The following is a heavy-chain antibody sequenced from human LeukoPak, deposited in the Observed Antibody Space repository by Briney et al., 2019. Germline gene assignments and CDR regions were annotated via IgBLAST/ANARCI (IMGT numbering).Heavy chain of an antibody. Sequence: GASVKVSCKASGYTFNGYYKHWVRQAPGQGLEWMGWINPSSGGTNYAQKFQGRVTMTRDTSISTAYMELSSLRSEDTAVYYCARGPAAGYWGQGTLVAVSS. D-gene: IGHD6-13*01. V-gene: IGHV1-2*02. CDR2: INPSSGGT. CDR3: ARGPAAGY. J-gene: IGHJ4*02. CDR1: GYTFNGYY.